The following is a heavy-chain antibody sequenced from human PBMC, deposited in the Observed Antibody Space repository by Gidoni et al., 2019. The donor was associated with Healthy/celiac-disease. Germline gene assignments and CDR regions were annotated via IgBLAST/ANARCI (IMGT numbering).Heavy chain of an antibody. CDR3: AREVGGSSSSDY. V-gene: IGHV1-3*01. Sequence: QVQLVQSGAEVKKPGASVKVYCKASGYTFTSYAMHWVRQAPGQRLEWMGWINAGNGNTKYSQKFQGRVTITRDTSASTAYMELSSLRSEDTAVYYCAREVGGSSSSDYWGQGTLVTVSS. J-gene: IGHJ4*02. CDR1: GYTFTSYA. CDR2: INAGNGNT. D-gene: IGHD6-6*01.